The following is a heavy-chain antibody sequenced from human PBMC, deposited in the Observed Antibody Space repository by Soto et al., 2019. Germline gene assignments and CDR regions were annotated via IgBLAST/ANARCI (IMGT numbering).Heavy chain of an antibody. CDR3: ARRYGDYNLDY. CDR2: IYYSGST. J-gene: IGHJ4*02. CDR1: GGSISSSSYY. D-gene: IGHD4-17*01. V-gene: IGHV4-39*01. Sequence: QVQLQESGPGLVKPSETLSLTCTVSGGSISSSSYYWGWIRQPPGKGLEWIGSIYYSGSTYYNPSLKSRVTISVDTSKNQFSLKLSSVTAADTAVYYCARRYGDYNLDYWGQGTLVTVSS.